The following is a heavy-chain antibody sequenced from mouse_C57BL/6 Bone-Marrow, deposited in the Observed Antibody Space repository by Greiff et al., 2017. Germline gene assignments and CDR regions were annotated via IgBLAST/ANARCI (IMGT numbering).Heavy chain of an antibody. V-gene: IGHV2-2*01. J-gene: IGHJ3*01. CDR2: IWSGGST. CDR3: ARNNWDEDWFAY. Sequence: QVQLQQSGPGLVQPSQSLSITCTVSGFSLTSYGVHWVRQSPGKGLAWLGVIWSGGSTDYNAAFIYRLSISKDNSKSQVFFKMNSLQADDTAIYYCARNNWDEDWFAYWGQGTLVTVSA. CDR1: GFSLTSYG. D-gene: IGHD4-1*02.